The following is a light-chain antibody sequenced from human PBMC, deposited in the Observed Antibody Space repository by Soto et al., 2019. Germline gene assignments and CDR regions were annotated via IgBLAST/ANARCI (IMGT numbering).Light chain of an antibody. CDR1: QSISSY. J-gene: IGKJ1*01. Sequence: QMTQSPSSLSASLGDRATITCRASQSISSYLNWYQQKPGKAAKLLIYAASSLQSGVTSRFSGSGSGTDFTLTISCLQSEDFATYYCQPYYSFPPTFGQGTKVDIK. CDR2: AAS. CDR3: QPYYSFPPT. V-gene: IGKV1-39*01.